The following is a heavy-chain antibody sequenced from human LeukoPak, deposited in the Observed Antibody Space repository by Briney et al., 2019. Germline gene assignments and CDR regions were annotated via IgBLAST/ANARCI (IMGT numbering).Heavy chain of an antibody. CDR2: IRYDGSNK. V-gene: IGHV3-30*02. Sequence: PGGSLRLSCAASGFTFSSYGMHWVRQAPGKGLEWVAFIRYDGSNKYYADSVKGRFTISRDNSKNTLYLQMNSLRAEDTAVYYCAKDRARIYVVGATTLDYWGQGTLVTVSS. CDR3: AKDRARIYVVGATTLDY. D-gene: IGHD1-26*01. CDR1: GFTFSSYG. J-gene: IGHJ4*02.